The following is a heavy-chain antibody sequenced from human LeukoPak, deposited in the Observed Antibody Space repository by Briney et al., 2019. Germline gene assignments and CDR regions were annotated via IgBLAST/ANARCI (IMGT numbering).Heavy chain of an antibody. V-gene: IGHV3-20*04. Sequence: GGSLRLSCAASGFTFDDYGMSWVRQAPGKGLEWVSGINWNGGSTGYADSVKGRFTISRDNAKNSLYLQMNSLRAEDTALYYCAKGLNSGYDFGVDYWGQGTLVTVSS. CDR1: GFTFDDYG. J-gene: IGHJ4*02. CDR3: AKGLNSGYDFGVDY. CDR2: INWNGGST. D-gene: IGHD5-12*01.